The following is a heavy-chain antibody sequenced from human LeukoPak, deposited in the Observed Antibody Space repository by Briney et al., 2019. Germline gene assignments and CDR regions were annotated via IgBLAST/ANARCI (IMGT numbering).Heavy chain of an antibody. J-gene: IGHJ4*02. D-gene: IGHD3-22*01. Sequence: SETLSLTCAVYGGSFSGYYWSWIRQPPGKGLEWIGEINHSGSTNYNPSLKSRVTISVDTSKNQVSLKLSSVTAADTAVYYCARSYDSSGYPLSPLDYWGQGTLVTVSS. CDR2: INHSGST. CDR1: GGSFSGYY. V-gene: IGHV4-34*01. CDR3: ARSYDSSGYPLSPLDY.